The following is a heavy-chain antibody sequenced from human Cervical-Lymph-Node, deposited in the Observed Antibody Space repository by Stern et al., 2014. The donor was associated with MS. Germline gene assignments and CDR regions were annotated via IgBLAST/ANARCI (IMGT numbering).Heavy chain of an antibody. D-gene: IGHD6-6*01. J-gene: IGHJ4*02. V-gene: IGHV1-2*06. CDR2: INPYTGAT. Sequence: QMQLVQSGAEVKKPGASVRVSCKTSGYSFTGLYMHWVRQAPGQGLEWMGRINPYTGATDYAQKFQGRVPMTRDTSISTAYMELSSLKSDDTAVYYCATVYSSSGYFDYWGQGTPVTVSS. CDR1: GYSFTGLY. CDR3: ATVYSSSGYFDY.